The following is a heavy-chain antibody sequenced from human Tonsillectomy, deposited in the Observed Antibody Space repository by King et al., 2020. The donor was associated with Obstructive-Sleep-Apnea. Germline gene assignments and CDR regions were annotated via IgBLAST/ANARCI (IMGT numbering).Heavy chain of an antibody. CDR2: IYYDGTKK. J-gene: IGHJ6*02. Sequence: VQLVESGGGVVPPGRSLRLSCAASGFTFSSYGMHWVRQAPGKGLEWVAGIYYDGTKKYYVDSVKGRFTISRDNSKNTLYLQLNGLRAEDTAVYYCARVHSLGALTRNLPYYYYALDVWGQGTTVTVSS. CDR3: ARVHSLGALTRNLPYYYYALDV. CDR1: GFTFSSYG. V-gene: IGHV3-33*01. D-gene: IGHD1-20*01.